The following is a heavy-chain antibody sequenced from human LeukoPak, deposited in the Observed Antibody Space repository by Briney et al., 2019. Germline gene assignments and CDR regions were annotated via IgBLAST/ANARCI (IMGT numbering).Heavy chain of an antibody. J-gene: IGHJ4*02. CDR1: GYSFTASY. CDR3: ARLGNQFDH. CDR2: INPKTGGT. Sequence: ASVMVSCKASGYSFTASYVHWVRQAPGQGLEWMGWINPKTGGTNYEQKFQGRVTMTRGTSISTAYMELSGLKYDDTAVYYCARLGNQFDHWGQGTLVTVSS. V-gene: IGHV1-2*02. D-gene: IGHD7-27*01.